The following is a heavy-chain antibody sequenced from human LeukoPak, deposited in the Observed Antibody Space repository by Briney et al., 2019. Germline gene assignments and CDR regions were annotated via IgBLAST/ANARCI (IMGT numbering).Heavy chain of an antibody. V-gene: IGHV1-2*06. J-gene: IGHJ5*02. Sequence: ASVKVSCKASGYTFTGYYMHWVRQAPGQGLEWMGRTNPNSGGTNYAQKFQGRVTMTRDTSISTAYMELSRLRSDDTAVYYCARVRRTVTSYGSGSNWFDPWGQGTLVTVSS. D-gene: IGHD3-10*01. CDR3: ARVRRTVTSYGSGSNWFDP. CDR1: GYTFTGYY. CDR2: TNPNSGGT.